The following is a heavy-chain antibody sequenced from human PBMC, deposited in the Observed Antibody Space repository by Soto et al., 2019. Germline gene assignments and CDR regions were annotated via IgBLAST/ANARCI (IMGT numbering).Heavy chain of an antibody. CDR3: ARGGSSWYRSWFDP. CDR2: INACNGNT. Sequence: QVQLVQSGAEVKKPGASVKVSCKASGYTFTSYAMNWVRQAPGQRLEWMGWINACNGNTKYSQKFQGRVTITRDTSESTADMELSSLRFADTAVYYCARGGSSWYRSWFDPWGQGTLVTVSS. CDR1: GYTFTSYA. J-gene: IGHJ5*02. V-gene: IGHV1-3*01. D-gene: IGHD6-13*01.